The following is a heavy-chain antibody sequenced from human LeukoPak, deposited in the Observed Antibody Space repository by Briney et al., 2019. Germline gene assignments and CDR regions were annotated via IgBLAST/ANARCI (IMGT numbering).Heavy chain of an antibody. J-gene: IGHJ3*02. V-gene: IGHV1-2*02. CDR1: GYTFTGYY. CDR3: ARGARSGWHDAFDI. Sequence: ASVKVSCKASGYTFTGYYMHWVRRAPGQGLEWMGWINPNSGGTNYAQKFQGRVTMTRDTSISTAYMELSRLRSDDTAVYYCARGARSGWHDAFDIWGQGTMVTVSS. D-gene: IGHD6-19*01. CDR2: INPNSGGT.